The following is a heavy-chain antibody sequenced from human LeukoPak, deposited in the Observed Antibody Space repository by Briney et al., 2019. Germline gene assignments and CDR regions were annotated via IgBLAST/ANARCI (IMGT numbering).Heavy chain of an antibody. Sequence: GGSLRLSCAASGFTFSGYCMSWVRQAPGKGLEWVSNINQNGSDKYYVDSVKGRFTISRDNAKNSLYLQMNSLRAEDTAVYYCASETLYYDDSSGFGVYWGQGTLVTVSS. D-gene: IGHD3-22*01. CDR2: INQNGSDK. V-gene: IGHV3-7*01. CDR3: ASETLYYDDSSGFGVY. J-gene: IGHJ4*02. CDR1: GFTFSGYC.